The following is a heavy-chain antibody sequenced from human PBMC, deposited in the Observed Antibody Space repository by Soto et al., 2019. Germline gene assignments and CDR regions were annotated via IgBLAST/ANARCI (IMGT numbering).Heavy chain of an antibody. D-gene: IGHD3-10*01. CDR1: GFTFSSYS. Sequence: GGSLRLSCAASGFTFSSYSMNWVRQAPGKGLEWVSYISSSSSTTYYADSVKGRFTISRDNAKNSLYLQMNSLRAEDTAVYYCARDLLWFGELYRYFDYWGQGTLVTVSS. CDR2: ISSSSSTT. CDR3: ARDLLWFGELYRYFDY. V-gene: IGHV3-48*01. J-gene: IGHJ4*02.